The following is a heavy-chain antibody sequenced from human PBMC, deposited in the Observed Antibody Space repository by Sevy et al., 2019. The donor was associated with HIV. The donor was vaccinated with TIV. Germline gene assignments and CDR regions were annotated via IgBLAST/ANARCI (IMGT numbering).Heavy chain of an antibody. CDR1: GFTFGTYA. CDR3: AKAGYASKVVFTNGFDY. Sequence: GGSLRLSCAASGFTFGTYAMSWVRQAPGKGLEWVSTFSVSGGRTYYTDSVKGQFTVSRDNSKNTRYLQMNSLRAEDTAVYYYAKAGYASKVVFTNGFDYWGQGTLVTVSS. J-gene: IGHJ4*01. D-gene: IGHD3-22*01. V-gene: IGHV3-23*01. CDR2: FSVSGGRT.